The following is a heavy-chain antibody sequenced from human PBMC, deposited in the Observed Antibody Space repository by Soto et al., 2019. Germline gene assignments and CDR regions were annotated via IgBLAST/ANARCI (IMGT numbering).Heavy chain of an antibody. CDR2: IDGSGGIT. CDR3: VKNSGWFNT. D-gene: IGHD3-10*01. Sequence: QLLQSGGGLVQPGGSLTLSCAASGFTFGTTDMSWVRQAPGEGLEWVSTIDGSGGITYYADSVRGRFAISGDNSGNQVYLQMNSLRLDDTALYYCVKNSGWFNTWGQGALVTVSS. CDR1: GFTFGTTD. J-gene: IGHJ5*02. V-gene: IGHV3-23*01.